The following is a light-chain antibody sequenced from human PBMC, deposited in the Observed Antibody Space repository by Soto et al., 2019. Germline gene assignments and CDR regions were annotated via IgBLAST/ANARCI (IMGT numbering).Light chain of an antibody. V-gene: IGKV3-11*01. J-gene: IGKJ5*01. Sequence: EIVMTQSRATLSVSPGGRATLSCRASQSFSGYLAWYQQKPGQAPRLLIYDVSNRATGIPARFSGSGSGTDFTLTISSLEPEDFAIYYCQQRNYWQVTFGQGTRLEI. CDR1: QSFSGY. CDR3: QQRNYWQVT. CDR2: DVS.